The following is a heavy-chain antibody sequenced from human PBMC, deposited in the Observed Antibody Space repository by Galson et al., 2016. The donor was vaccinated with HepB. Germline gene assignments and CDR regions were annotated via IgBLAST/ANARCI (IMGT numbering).Heavy chain of an antibody. CDR1: GGSISSSSYS. J-gene: IGHJ6*02. D-gene: IGHD2-2*01. CDR3: ARIYHCSSTSCYHYYGMDV. V-gene: IGHV4-39*01. CDR2: IYYGGST. Sequence: SETLSLTCTVSGGSISSSSYSWGWIRQPPGKGLEWIGSIYYGGSTYYNPSLKSRVTISVDTSKNQLSLSSVTAADTAVYYCARIYHCSSTSCYHYYGMDVWGQGTTVIVSS.